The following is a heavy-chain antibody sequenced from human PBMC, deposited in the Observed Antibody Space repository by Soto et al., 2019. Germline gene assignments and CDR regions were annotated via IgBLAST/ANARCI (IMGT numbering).Heavy chain of an antibody. V-gene: IGHV3-23*01. J-gene: IGHJ5*02. CDR2: ISASGVNT. CDR3: GKARNVPIVWFDP. Sequence: GGSLRLSCAASGFTFSSYAMGWVRQAPGKGLEWVSAISASGVNTYYANSVKGRFTISRDNSKNTLYLQMNGLRAEDTAVYYCGKARNVPIVWFDPGGKDTLVTVPS. D-gene: IGHD2-15*01. CDR1: GFTFSSYA.